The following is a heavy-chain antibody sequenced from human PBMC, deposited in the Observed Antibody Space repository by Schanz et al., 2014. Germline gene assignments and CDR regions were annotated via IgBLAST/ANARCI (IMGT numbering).Heavy chain of an antibody. CDR1: GGSFSGYY. D-gene: IGHD2-2*01. CDR3: ARLYCSTPGCYVSPNGFAKDY. V-gene: IGHV4-34*01. Sequence: QVQLQQWGAGLLKPSETLSLTCAVSGGSFSGYYWSWIRQPPDTGLEWIGEINQSGDTNYNPSLKSRAPISVYTSNTQFPLKLRSVTAADTAVYYCARLYCSTPGCYVSPNGFAKDYWGQGTLVTVSS. J-gene: IGHJ4*02. CDR2: INQSGDT.